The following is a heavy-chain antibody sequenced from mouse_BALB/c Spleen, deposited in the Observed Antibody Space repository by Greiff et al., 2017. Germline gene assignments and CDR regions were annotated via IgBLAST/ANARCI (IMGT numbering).Heavy chain of an antibody. Sequence: EVKLVESGGGLVKPGGSLKLSCAASGFTFSSYTMSWVRQTPEKRLEWVATIISGGSYTYYPDSVKGRFTISRDNAKNTLYLQMSSLKSEDTAMYYCTRDDYDDSYFDYWGQGTTLTVSS. CDR3: TRDDYDDSYFDY. CDR2: IISGGSYT. CDR1: GFTFSSYT. V-gene: IGHV5-6-4*01. J-gene: IGHJ2*01. D-gene: IGHD2-4*01.